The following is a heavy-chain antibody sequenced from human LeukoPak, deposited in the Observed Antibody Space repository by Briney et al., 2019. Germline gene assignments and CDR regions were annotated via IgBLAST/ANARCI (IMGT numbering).Heavy chain of an antibody. CDR1: GFTFRSYW. D-gene: IGHD5-18*01. CDR3: ARKRGYRCVYHYYCYYMDV. J-gene: IGHJ6*03. V-gene: IGHV3-7*01. CDR2: IKQDGTEK. Sequence: GGSLRLSCAAAGFTFRSYWMSWVRQAPGKGLEWVANIKQDGTEKDYADSVKGRFTISRDSAKNPLYLQMNSLRAEDTAVYHCARKRGYRCVYHYYCYYMDVWGKGTAVTVSS.